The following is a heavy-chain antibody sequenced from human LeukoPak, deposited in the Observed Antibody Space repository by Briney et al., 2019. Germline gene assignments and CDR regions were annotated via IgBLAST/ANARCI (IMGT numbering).Heavy chain of an antibody. CDR2: INPSAGNT. V-gene: IGHV1-46*01. Sequence: GASVKVSCKAFGYTFTNYYMHWVRQAPGQGLEWIGIINPSAGNTGFTQKFRGRVTMTRDASTSTVYMELSSLTSEDTAVYYCAREPRDSFYFDYWGQGTLVTVSS. D-gene: IGHD2-15*01. J-gene: IGHJ4*02. CDR3: AREPRDSFYFDY. CDR1: GYTFTNYY.